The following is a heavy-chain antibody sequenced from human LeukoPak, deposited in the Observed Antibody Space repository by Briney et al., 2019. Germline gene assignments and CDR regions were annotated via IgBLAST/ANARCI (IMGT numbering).Heavy chain of an antibody. V-gene: IGHV1-8*01. J-gene: IGHJ4*02. CDR1: GYTFTSYD. D-gene: IGHD3-10*01. CDR3: ASGDLFYYYFDY. Sequence: ASVKVSRKASGYTFTSYDINWVRQATGQGLEWMGWMNPNSGNTGYAQKFQGRVTMTRNTSISTAYMELSSLRSEDTAVYYCASGDLFYYYFDYWGQGTLVTVSS. CDR2: MNPNSGNT.